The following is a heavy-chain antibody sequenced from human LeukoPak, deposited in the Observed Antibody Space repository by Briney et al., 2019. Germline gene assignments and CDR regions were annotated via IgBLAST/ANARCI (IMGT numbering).Heavy chain of an antibody. J-gene: IGHJ5*02. Sequence: SETLSLTCIVSGFSISSDDCWGWIRPPPGKGLEWIGSISNRGSPYYNPSLKSRVTMSVDMPNNQFSLRLSSVTAADTAVYYCARDGGFYYTASPNSWFDPWGQGTLVTVSS. CDR2: ISNRGSP. V-gene: IGHV4-38-2*02. CDR3: ARDGGFYYTASPNSWFDP. D-gene: IGHD2-15*01. CDR1: GFSISSDDC.